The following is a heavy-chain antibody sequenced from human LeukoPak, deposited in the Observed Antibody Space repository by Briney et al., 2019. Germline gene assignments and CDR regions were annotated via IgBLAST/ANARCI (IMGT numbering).Heavy chain of an antibody. D-gene: IGHD3-16*01. J-gene: IGHJ6*02. CDR3: ARETDYVGMDV. CDR2: INHSGST. Sequence: PSQTLSLTCTVSGGSISSGGYYWSWIRQPPGKGLEWIGEINHSGSTNYNPSLKSRVTISVDTSKNQFSLQLSSVAPEDTAVYYCARETDYVGMDVWGQGTTVSVYS. CDR1: GGSISSGGYY. V-gene: IGHV4-31*03.